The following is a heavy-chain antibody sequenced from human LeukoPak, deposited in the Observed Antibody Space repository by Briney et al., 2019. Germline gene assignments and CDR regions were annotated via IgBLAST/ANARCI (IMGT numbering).Heavy chain of an antibody. D-gene: IGHD2-15*01. J-gene: IGHJ4*02. CDR3: ARGKGYCSGSRCYYYFDY. CDR1: GFTFSSYA. V-gene: IGHV3-64*01. Sequence: GGSLRLSCAASGFTFSSYAMHWVRQAPGKGLEYVSGISTNGGSTYYANSVKGRFTISRDNSKNTLYLQMGTLRAEDMAVYYCARGKGYCSGSRCYYYFDYWGQGTLVTVSS. CDR2: ISTNGGST.